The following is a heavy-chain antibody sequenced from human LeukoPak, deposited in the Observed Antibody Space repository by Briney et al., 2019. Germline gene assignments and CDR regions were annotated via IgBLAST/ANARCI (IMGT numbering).Heavy chain of an antibody. J-gene: IGHJ4*02. D-gene: IGHD3-3*01. CDR1: GFTFSSYS. CDR2: ISSSSSYI. CDR3: ARGITIFGVVIDY. V-gene: IGHV3-21*01. Sequence: NAGGSLRLSCAASGFTFSSYSMNWVRQAPGKGLEWVSSISSSSSYIYYAYLVKGRFTISRDNAKNSLYLQMNSLRAEDTAVYYCARGITIFGVVIDYWGQGTLVTVSS.